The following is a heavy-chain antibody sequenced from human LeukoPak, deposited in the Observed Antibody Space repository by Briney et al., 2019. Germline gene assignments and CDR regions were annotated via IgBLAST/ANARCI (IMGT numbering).Heavy chain of an antibody. CDR2: IDNSRST. V-gene: IGHV4-34*01. CDR3: ARGTSXGYXH. CDR1: GGSFSGYY. Sequence: SETLSLTCTVYGGSFSGYYWSWIRQPPGKGLEWIGDIDNSRSTNHNPSLKSRVTISVDTSKNHFSLRLSSVTAADTAVYYCARGTSXGYXHWGQG. J-gene: IGHJ4*02. D-gene: IGHD6-25*01.